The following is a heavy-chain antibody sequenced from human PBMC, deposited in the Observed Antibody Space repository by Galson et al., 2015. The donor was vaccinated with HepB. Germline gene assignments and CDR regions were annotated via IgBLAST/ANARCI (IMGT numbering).Heavy chain of an antibody. CDR1: GGTFSRYA. D-gene: IGHD5-18*01. J-gene: IGHJ4*02. Sequence: SVKVSCKASGGTFSRYAISWVRQAPGQGLEWMGGIIPIFGTANYAQKFQGRVTITADESTSTAYMELSSLRSEDTAVYYCARSRGYSDVAFDYWGQGTLVTVSS. CDR3: ARSRGYSDVAFDY. CDR2: IIPIFGTA. V-gene: IGHV1-69*13.